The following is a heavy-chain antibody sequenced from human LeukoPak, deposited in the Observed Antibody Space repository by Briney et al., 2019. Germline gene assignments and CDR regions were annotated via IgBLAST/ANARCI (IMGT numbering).Heavy chain of an antibody. J-gene: IGHJ6*04. CDR3: ARDMYYDILTGYYYYYGMDV. V-gene: IGHV3-30*03. D-gene: IGHD3-9*01. CDR1: GFTFSSYG. CDR2: ISYDGSDK. Sequence: GGSLRLSCAASGFTFSSYGMHWVRQAPGKGLEWVAVISYDGSDKNYADSVKGRFTISRDNSKNTLYLQMNSLRAEDTAVYYCARDMYYDILTGYYYYYGMDVWGKGTTVTVSS.